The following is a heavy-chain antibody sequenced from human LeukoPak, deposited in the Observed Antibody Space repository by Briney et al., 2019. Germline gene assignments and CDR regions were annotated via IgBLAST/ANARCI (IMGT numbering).Heavy chain of an antibody. CDR1: GGSISNYY. D-gene: IGHD3-3*01. V-gene: IGHV4-59*01. Sequence: SETLSLTCTVSGGSISNYYWSWIRQPPGKGLEWIGYINYSGSANYNPSLKSRVTISVDTPKNQFSLKLTSVTAADTAVYYCARVYRDDFWSGYSTHFDYWGQGTLVTVSS. CDR3: ARVYRDDFWSGYSTHFDY. J-gene: IGHJ4*02. CDR2: INYSGSA.